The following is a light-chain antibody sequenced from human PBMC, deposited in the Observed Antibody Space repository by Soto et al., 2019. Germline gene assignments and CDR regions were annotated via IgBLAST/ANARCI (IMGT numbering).Light chain of an antibody. CDR2: GAS. CDR1: QSVSTN. J-gene: IGKJ4*01. V-gene: IGKV3-15*01. Sequence: VMTQSPVTLSVSPGERATLSCSASQSVSTNLAWYQHKPGQAPRFLIYGASTRATGIPARFSGSGFGTEFTLTISSLQSEDSAVYYCHQYNDLDTFGGGTKVEIK. CDR3: HQYNDLDT.